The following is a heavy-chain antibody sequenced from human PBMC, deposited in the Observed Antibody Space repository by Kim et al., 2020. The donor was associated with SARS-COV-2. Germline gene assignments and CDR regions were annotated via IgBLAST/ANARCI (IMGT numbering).Heavy chain of an antibody. CDR1: GGTFSSYA. Sequence: SVKVSCKASGGTFSSYAISWVRQAPGQGLEWMGGIIPIFGTANYAQKFQGRVTITADESTSTAYMELSSLRSEDTAVYYCARESIRRQWLVPHDAFDIWGQGTMVTVSS. J-gene: IGHJ3*02. CDR2: IIPIFGTA. D-gene: IGHD6-19*01. CDR3: ARESIRRQWLVPHDAFDI. V-gene: IGHV1-69*13.